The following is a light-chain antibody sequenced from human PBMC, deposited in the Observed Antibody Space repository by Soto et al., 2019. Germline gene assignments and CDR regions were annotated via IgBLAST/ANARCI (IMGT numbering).Light chain of an antibody. CDR1: DSNIGNNA. V-gene: IGLV1-36*01. J-gene: IGLJ3*02. CDR3: AAWDDSLDAQV. Sequence: QSVLTQPPSVSGAPRQRVTISCSGSDSNIGNNAVNWYQLVPGKAPKVVIYRNNVVLSGVSDRFSGSKSGTSASLAISRLQSEDEADYCCAAWDDSLDAQVFGGGT. CDR2: RNN.